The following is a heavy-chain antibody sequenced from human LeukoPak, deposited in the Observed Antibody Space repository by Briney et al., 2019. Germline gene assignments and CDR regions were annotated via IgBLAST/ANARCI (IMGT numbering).Heavy chain of an antibody. CDR2: ISSSSSYI. V-gene: IGHV3-21*01. CDR1: GFTLSSYR. J-gene: IGHJ3*02. Sequence: GGSLRLSCAASGFTLSSYRMNWVRQVPGKGLEWVSSISSSSSYIYYADSVKGRFTISRDNAKNSLYLQMISLRAEDMAVYYCARGGSYLSAFDIWGQGTMVTVSS. CDR3: ARGGSYLSAFDI. D-gene: IGHD1-26*01.